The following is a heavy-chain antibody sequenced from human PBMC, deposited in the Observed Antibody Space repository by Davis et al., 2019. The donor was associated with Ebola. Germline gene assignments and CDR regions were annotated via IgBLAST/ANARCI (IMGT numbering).Heavy chain of an antibody. D-gene: IGHD3-3*01. Sequence: PSETLSLTCAVYGGSFSGYYWSWIRQPPGKGLEWIGEINHSGSTNYNPSLKSRVTISVDTSKNQFSLKLSSVTAADTAVYYCAREWPTYVDYWGQGTLVTVSS. CDR1: GGSFSGYY. CDR2: INHSGST. CDR3: AREWPTYVDY. J-gene: IGHJ4*02. V-gene: IGHV4-34*01.